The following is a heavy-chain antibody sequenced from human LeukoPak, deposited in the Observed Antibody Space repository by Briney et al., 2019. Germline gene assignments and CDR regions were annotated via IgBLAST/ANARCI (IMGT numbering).Heavy chain of an antibody. CDR1: GFTFSSYW. D-gene: IGHD6-13*01. CDR3: ARDSYSSSWYSYYYGMDV. J-gene: IGHJ6*02. CDR2: INSDGSST. V-gene: IGHV3-74*01. Sequence: GGSLRLSCAASGFTFSSYWMHWVRQAPGKGLVWVSRINSDGSSTSYADSVKGRFTISRDNAKNTLYLQMNSLRAEDTAVYYCARDSYSSSWYSYYYGMDVWGQGTTVTVSS.